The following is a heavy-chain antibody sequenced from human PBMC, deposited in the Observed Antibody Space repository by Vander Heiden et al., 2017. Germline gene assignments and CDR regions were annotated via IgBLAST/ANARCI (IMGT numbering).Heavy chain of an antibody. V-gene: IGHV4-34*01. Sequence: LTCAVYGGSFSGYYWSWIRQPPGKGLEWIGEINHSGSTNYNPSLKSRVTISVDTSKNQFSLKLSSVTAADTAVYYCATPGIAAAGLPFDYWGQGPLVTLSS. CDR2: INHSGST. J-gene: IGHJ4*02. CDR1: GGSFSGYY. CDR3: ATPGIAAAGLPFDY. D-gene: IGHD6-13*01.